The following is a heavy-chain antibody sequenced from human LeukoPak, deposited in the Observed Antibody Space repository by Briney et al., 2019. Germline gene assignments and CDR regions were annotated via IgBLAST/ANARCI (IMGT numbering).Heavy chain of an antibody. J-gene: IGHJ3*02. Sequence: SETLSLTCSVSGGSISSSAYYWGWIRQPPGKGLEWIGNIYYGGSTYYNPSLKSRLTMAVDTSKNQFSLTLSSVTAADTAVYCCARPAAAGIEAFDIWGQGTMVTVSS. D-gene: IGHD6-13*01. CDR2: IYYGGST. CDR1: GGSISSSAYY. CDR3: ARPAAAGIEAFDI. V-gene: IGHV4-39*01.